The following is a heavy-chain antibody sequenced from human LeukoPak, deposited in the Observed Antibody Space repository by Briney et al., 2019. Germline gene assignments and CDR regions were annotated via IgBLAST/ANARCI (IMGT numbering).Heavy chain of an antibody. CDR2: TYYRSKWYN. CDR3: ARARAILRYFDWHHDAFDI. J-gene: IGHJ3*02. V-gene: IGHV6-1*01. CDR1: GDSVSSNSAA. D-gene: IGHD3-9*01. Sequence: SQTLSLTCAISGDSVSSNSAAWNWIRQSPSRGLEWLGRTYYRSKWYNDYAVSVKSRITINPDTSKNQFSLQLNSVTPEDTAVYYCARARAILRYFDWHHDAFDIWGQGTMVTVSS.